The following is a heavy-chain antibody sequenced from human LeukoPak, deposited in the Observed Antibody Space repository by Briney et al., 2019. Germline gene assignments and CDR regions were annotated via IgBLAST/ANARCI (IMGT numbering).Heavy chain of an antibody. D-gene: IGHD6-13*01. CDR1: GFTFSSYA. J-gene: IGHJ4*02. Sequence: PGGSLRLSCAASGFTFSSYAMTWVRQAPGEGLEWVSAISGSGGSTYYADSVKGRFTISRDNSKNTLYLQINSLRAEDTAVYYCAILPGYSSGWYEVNYWGQGTLVTVSS. CDR2: ISGSGGST. CDR3: AILPGYSSGWYEVNY. V-gene: IGHV3-23*01.